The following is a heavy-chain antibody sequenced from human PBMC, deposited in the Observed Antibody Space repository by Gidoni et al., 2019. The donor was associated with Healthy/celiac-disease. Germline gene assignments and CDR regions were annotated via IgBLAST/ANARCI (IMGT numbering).Heavy chain of an antibody. CDR2: IRSKANSYAT. D-gene: IGHD1-26*01. J-gene: IGHJ4*02. CDR1: GFTFSGSA. CDR3: TRRVGATDY. Sequence: EVQLVESGGGLVQPGGSLKLSCASSGFTFSGSAMHWVRQASGKGLEWVGRIRSKANSYATAYAASVKGRFTISRDDSKNTAYLQMNSLKTEDTAVYYCTRRVGATDYWGQGTLVTVSS. V-gene: IGHV3-73*01.